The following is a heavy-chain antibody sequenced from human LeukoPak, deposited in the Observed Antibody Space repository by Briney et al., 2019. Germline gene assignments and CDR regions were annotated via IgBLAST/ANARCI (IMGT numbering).Heavy chain of an antibody. V-gene: IGHV3-21*01. CDR1: GFTFSSYS. Sequence: KPGTSLRLSCAASGFTFSSYSMNWVRQAPGKGLEWVSSISSSSSYIYYADSVKGRFTISRDNAKNSLYLQMNSLRAEDTAVYYCASFPWNYVTYYYYYMDVWGKGTTVTVSS. CDR3: ASFPWNYVTYYYYYMDV. D-gene: IGHD1-7*01. J-gene: IGHJ6*03. CDR2: ISSSSSYI.